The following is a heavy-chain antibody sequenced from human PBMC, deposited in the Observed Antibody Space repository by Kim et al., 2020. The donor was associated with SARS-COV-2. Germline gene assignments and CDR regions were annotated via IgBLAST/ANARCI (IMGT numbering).Heavy chain of an antibody. CDR3: ARAPPVLRFLEWLPQYYYYGMDV. CDR2: ISAYNGNT. J-gene: IGHJ6*02. CDR1: GYTFTSYG. D-gene: IGHD3-3*01. Sequence: ASVKVSCKASGYTFTSYGISWVRQAPGQGLEWMGWISAYNGNTNYAQKLQGRVTMTTDTSTSTAYMELRSLRSDDTAVYYCARAPPVLRFLEWLPQYYYYGMDVWGQGTTVTVSS. V-gene: IGHV1-18*01.